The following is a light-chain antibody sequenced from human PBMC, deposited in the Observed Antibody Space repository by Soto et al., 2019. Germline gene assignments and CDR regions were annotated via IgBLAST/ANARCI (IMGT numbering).Light chain of an antibody. V-gene: IGKV3-20*01. CDR1: QTVRTNY. CDR3: QQYSDSPLT. CDR2: GAS. Sequence: EIVLTQAPGTLSLSPGERATLSCRASQTVRTNYLAWFQHKPGQAPRLLIYGASSRATGIPDRFSGSGSGTDFTLTIHRLEPEDFAVYFCQQYSDSPLTFGGRTKVEIK. J-gene: IGKJ4*01.